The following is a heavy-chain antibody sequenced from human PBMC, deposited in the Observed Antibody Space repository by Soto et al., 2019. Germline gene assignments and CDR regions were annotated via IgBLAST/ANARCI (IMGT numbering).Heavy chain of an antibody. CDR2: INHSGST. CDR1: GGSFSGYY. CDR3: ARGRRSYGMDV. Sequence: SETLSLTCAVYGGSFSGYYWSWIRQPPGKGLEWIGEINHSGSTNYNPSLKSRDTISVDTSKNQFSLKLSSVTAADTAVYYCARGRRSYGMDVWGQGTTVTVSS. J-gene: IGHJ6*02. V-gene: IGHV4-34*01.